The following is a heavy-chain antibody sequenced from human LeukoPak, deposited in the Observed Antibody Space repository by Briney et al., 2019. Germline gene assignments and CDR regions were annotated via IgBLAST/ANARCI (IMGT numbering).Heavy chain of an antibody. J-gene: IGHJ3*02. CDR1: GFTFSNYV. V-gene: IGHV3-30*02. D-gene: IGHD3-22*01. CDR2: IRSDGSNK. CDR3: ATLRPDYYDSSGYYDAFDI. Sequence: GGSLRLSCAASGFTFSNYVMHWVRQAPGKGLDWVAFIRSDGSNKYYADSVKGRFTISRDNSKNTLFLQMNSLRAEDTAVYYCATLRPDYYDSSGYYDAFDIWGQGTMVTVSS.